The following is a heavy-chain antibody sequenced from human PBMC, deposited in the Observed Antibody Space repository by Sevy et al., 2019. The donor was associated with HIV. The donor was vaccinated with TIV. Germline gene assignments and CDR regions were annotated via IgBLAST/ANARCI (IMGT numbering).Heavy chain of an antibody. Sequence: GGSLRLSCAASGFTFSSYAMSWVRQAPGKGLEWVSTFSFGCGKINYADSVKGRFTISRDNSKNTLYLQMNSLRAEDTAVYYRAREGCSKPHDYWGQGTLVTVSS. CDR3: AREGCSKPHDY. J-gene: IGHJ4*02. V-gene: IGHV3-23*01. CDR2: FSFGCGKI. D-gene: IGHD3-10*02. CDR1: GFTFSSYA.